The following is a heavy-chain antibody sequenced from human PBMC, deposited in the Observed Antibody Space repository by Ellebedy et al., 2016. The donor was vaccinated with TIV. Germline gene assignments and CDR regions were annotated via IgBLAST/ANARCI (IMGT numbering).Heavy chain of an antibody. CDR3: ARARREYFDWFPHWYFDL. Sequence: ASVKVSCXASGYTFTSYDINWVRQATGQGLEWMGWMNPNSGNTGYAQKFQGRVTMTRNTSISTAYMELSSLRSEDTAVYYCARARREYFDWFPHWYFDLWGRGTLVTVSS. CDR2: MNPNSGNT. J-gene: IGHJ2*01. CDR1: GYTFTSYD. V-gene: IGHV1-8*01. D-gene: IGHD3-9*01.